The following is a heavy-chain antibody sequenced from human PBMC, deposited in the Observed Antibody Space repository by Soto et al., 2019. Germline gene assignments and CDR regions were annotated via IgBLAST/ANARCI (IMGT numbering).Heavy chain of an antibody. CDR3: AKDGITMVRGVNWFDP. J-gene: IGHJ5*02. Sequence: GGSLRLSCAASGFTFSSYGMHWVRQAPGKWLEWVAVISYDGSNKYYADSVKGRFTISRDNSKNTLYLQMNSLRAEDTAVYYCAKDGITMVRGVNWFDPWGQGXLVTVSS. D-gene: IGHD3-10*01. V-gene: IGHV3-30*18. CDR2: ISYDGSNK. CDR1: GFTFSSYG.